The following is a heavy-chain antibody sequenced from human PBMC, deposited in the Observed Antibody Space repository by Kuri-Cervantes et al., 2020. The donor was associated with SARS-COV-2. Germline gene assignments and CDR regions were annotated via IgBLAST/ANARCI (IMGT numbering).Heavy chain of an antibody. D-gene: IGHD1-26*01. CDR2: ISYDGSNK. J-gene: IGHJ1*01. V-gene: IGHV3-30-3*01. Sequence: GGSLRLSCAASGFTFSSYAMHWVRQAPGKGLEWVAVISYDGSNKYYADSVKGRFTISRDSSKNRLYLQMTSLRTEDTAVYYCARAEYSGTYLGWEYFQHWGQGTLVTVSS. CDR1: GFTFSSYA. CDR3: ARAEYSGTYLGWEYFQH.